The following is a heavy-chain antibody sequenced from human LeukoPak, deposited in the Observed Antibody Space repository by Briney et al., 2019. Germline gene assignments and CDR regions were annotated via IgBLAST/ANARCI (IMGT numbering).Heavy chain of an antibody. CDR2: IYYSGST. Sequence: KPSETLSLTCTVSGGSISSYYWSWIRQPPGKGLEWIGYIYYSGSTNYNPSFKSRVTISVDTSKNQFSLKLSSVTAADTAVYYCARGPGGSYPRGYFDYWGQGTLVTVSS. V-gene: IGHV4-59*01. CDR1: GGSISSYY. D-gene: IGHD1-26*01. CDR3: ARGPGGSYPRGYFDY. J-gene: IGHJ4*02.